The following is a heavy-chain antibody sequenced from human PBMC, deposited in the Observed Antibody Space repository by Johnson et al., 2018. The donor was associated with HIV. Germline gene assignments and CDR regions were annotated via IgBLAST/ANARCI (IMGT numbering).Heavy chain of an antibody. D-gene: IGHD3-22*01. V-gene: IGHV3-30*02. CDR3: AKGHSSGYPKDAFDI. J-gene: IGHJ3*02. CDR2: IRYDGDIT. CDR1: RFTFSNYG. Sequence: QVQLVESGGGVIQPGGSLRLSCAASRFTFSNYGMHWVRQAPGKGLEWVAFIRYDGDITYYVDSVKGRFTISRDNSKNTLYLQMNSLRTEDTAMFYCAKGHSSGYPKDAFDIWGQGTIVTVSS.